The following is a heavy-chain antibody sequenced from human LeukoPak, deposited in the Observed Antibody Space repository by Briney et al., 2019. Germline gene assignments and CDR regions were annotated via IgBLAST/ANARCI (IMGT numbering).Heavy chain of an antibody. V-gene: IGHV3-48*04. CDR3: ARDSWQLVHQFTDAFDF. CDR1: GFTFSSYS. J-gene: IGHJ3*01. Sequence: PGGSLRLSCAASGFTFSSYSMNWARQAPGKGLEWVSYLSSSSSTIYYADSVKGRFTISRDNAKNSLYLQMNSLRAEDTAVYYCARDSWQLVHQFTDAFDFWGQGTMVTVSS. CDR2: LSSSSSTI. D-gene: IGHD6-6*01.